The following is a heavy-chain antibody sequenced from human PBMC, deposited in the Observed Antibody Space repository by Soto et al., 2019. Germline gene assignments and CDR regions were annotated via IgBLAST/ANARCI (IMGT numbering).Heavy chain of an antibody. CDR1: GYTFTNYW. Sequence: VESLKISCKGFGYTFTNYWIGWVRQMPGKGPEWMGTIYPGDSDTKYNPSFQGQVTISADKSITTTYLQWSSLKASDTAIYYFAASIFYYGIDVWGQGTTVTVSS. J-gene: IGHJ6*02. CDR2: IYPGDSDT. CDR3: AASIFYYGIDV. V-gene: IGHV5-51*01.